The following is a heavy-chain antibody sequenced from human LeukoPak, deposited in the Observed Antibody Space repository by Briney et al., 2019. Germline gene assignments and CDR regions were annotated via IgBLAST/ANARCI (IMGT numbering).Heavy chain of an antibody. J-gene: IGHJ5*02. V-gene: IGHV4-31*03. CDR2: IYYSGST. D-gene: IGHD3-10*01. Sequence: SETLSLTCTVSGGSISSGGYYWSWIRQHPGKGLEWIGYIYYSGSTYYNPSLKSRVIISVDTSKNQFSLKLSSVTAADTAVYYCARAGDHNWFDPWGQGTLVTVSS. CDR1: GGSISSGGYY. CDR3: ARAGDHNWFDP.